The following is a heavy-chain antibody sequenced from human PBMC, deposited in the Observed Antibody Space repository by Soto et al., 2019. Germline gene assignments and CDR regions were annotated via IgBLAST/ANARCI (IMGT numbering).Heavy chain of an antibody. CDR2: INHSGST. V-gene: IGHV4-34*01. CDR1: GGSFSGYY. J-gene: IGHJ5*02. CDR3: ARGGRYNWFDP. Sequence: LSETLSLTCAVYGGSFSGYYWIWIRQPPGKGLEWIGEINHSGSTNYNPSLKSRVTISVDTSKNQFSLKLSSVTAADTAVYYCARGGRYNWFDPWGQGTLVTVSS. D-gene: IGHD4-17*01.